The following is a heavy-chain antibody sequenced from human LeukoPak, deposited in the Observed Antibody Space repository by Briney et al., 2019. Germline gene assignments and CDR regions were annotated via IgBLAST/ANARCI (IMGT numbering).Heavy chain of an antibody. D-gene: IGHD3-3*01. Sequence: SETLSLTCTVSGDSISSYYWSWIRQPLGKGLEWIGYIYYSGSTYYNPSLKSRVTISVDTSKNQFSLRLSSVTAADTAVYYCARHGYYGNDYFDYWGQGTLVTVSS. J-gene: IGHJ4*02. V-gene: IGHV4-59*08. CDR2: IYYSGST. CDR3: ARHGYYGNDYFDY. CDR1: GDSISSYY.